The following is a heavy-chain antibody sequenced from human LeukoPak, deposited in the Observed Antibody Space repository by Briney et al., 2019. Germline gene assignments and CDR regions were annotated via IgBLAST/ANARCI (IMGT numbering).Heavy chain of an antibody. CDR2: ISSSSSYT. V-gene: IGHV3-11*06. CDR3: ARVAGDHPFFDY. J-gene: IGHJ4*02. Sequence: GGSLILSCAASGFTFSDYYMSWIRQAPGKGLEWVSYISSSSSYTNYADSVKGRFTLSRDNAKNSLYLQMSSLTAEDTAVYYCARVAGDHPFFDYWGQGTLVTVSS. CDR1: GFTFSDYY. D-gene: IGHD4-17*01.